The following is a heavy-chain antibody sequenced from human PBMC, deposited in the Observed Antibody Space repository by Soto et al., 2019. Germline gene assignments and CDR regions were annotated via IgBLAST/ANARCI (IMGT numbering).Heavy chain of an antibody. J-gene: IGHJ6*02. Sequence: QVQLVQSGAEVKKPGSSVKVSCKASGGTFSSYAISWVRQAPGQGLEWMGGIIPIFGTANYAQKFQGRVTITADESTSTAYMKLSSLKSEDTAVYYCARFNIQLWITYYYYGMDVWGQGTTVTVSS. CDR1: GGTFSSYA. V-gene: IGHV1-69*01. CDR3: ARFNIQLWITYYYYGMDV. D-gene: IGHD5-18*01. CDR2: IIPIFGTA.